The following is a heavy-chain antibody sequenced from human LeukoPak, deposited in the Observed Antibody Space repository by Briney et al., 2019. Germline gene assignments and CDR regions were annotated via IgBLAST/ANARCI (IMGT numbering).Heavy chain of an antibody. V-gene: IGHV3-9*01. CDR1: GFPFHDFP. J-gene: IGHJ4*02. CDR3: ANLHGDYRDY. Sequence: HSGGPLELSVAALGFPFHDFPMHGARQAPGKGWGWVSGISWNSGNIGYADSVKGRFTISRDNAKNSLYLQMNCLRAEDTALYYCANLHGDYRDYWGQGTLVTVSS. D-gene: IGHD4-17*01. CDR2: ISWNSGNI.